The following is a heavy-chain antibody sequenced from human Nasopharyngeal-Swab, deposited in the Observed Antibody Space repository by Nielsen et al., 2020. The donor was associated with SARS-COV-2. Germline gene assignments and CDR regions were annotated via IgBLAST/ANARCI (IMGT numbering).Heavy chain of an antibody. D-gene: IGHD6-13*01. CDR2: IKQDGSEK. Sequence: GESLKISCAASGFTFSSYAMSWVRQAPGKGLEWVANIKQDGSEKYYVDSVKGRFTISRDNAKNSLYLQMNSLRAEDTAVYYCARAGLSSWHFDYWGQGTLVTVSS. CDR3: ARAGLSSWHFDY. J-gene: IGHJ4*02. CDR1: GFTFSSYA. V-gene: IGHV3-7*01.